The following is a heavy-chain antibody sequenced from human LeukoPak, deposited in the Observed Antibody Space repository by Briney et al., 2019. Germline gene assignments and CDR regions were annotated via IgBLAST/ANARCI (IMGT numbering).Heavy chain of an antibody. CDR3: ASTDTAMVEYYYYYGMDV. J-gene: IGHJ6*02. CDR1: GFTVSSNY. D-gene: IGHD5-18*01. Sequence: GGSLRLSCAASGFTVSSNYMSWVRQAPGKGLEWVSVIYSGGSTYYADSVKGRFTISRDNSKNTLYLQMNILRAEDTAVYYCASTDTAMVEYYYYYGMDVWGQGTTVTVSS. CDR2: IYSGGST. V-gene: IGHV3-66*01.